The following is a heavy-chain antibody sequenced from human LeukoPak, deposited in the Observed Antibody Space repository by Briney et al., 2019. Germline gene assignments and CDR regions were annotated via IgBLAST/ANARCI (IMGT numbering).Heavy chain of an antibody. CDR1: GYTFTSYG. J-gene: IGHJ5*02. Sequence: ASVKVSCKASGYTFTSYGISWVRQAPGQGLEWMGWISAYNGNTNYAQKLQGRVTMTTDTSTSTAYMELRSLRSDDTAVYYCASFVIPAGWFDPWGQGTLVTVSS. CDR2: ISAYNGNT. V-gene: IGHV1-18*01. CDR3: ASFVIPAGWFDP. D-gene: IGHD2-2*01.